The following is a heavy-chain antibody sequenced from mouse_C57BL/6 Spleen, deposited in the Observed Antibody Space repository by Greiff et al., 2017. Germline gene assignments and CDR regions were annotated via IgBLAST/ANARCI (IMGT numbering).Heavy chain of an antibody. CDR2: IYPGDGDT. CDR3: ARDHYDSPGY. D-gene: IGHD2-4*01. J-gene: IGHJ2*01. CDR1: GYAFSSYW. V-gene: IGHV1-80*01. Sequence: VKLMESGAELVKPGASVKISCKASGYAFSSYWMNWVKQRPGKGLEWIGQIYPGDGDTNYNGKFKGKATLTADKSSSTAYMQLSSLTSEDSAVYFCARDHYDSPGYWGQGTTLTVSS.